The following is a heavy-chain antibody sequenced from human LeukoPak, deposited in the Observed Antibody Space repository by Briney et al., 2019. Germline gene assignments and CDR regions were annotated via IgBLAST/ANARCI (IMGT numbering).Heavy chain of an antibody. CDR3: ARHCNDYGDYGERGIYFDY. V-gene: IGHV4-39*01. D-gene: IGHD4-17*01. CDR2: IYYSGST. J-gene: IGHJ4*02. Sequence: SETLSLTCTVSGGSISSCSYYWGWIRQPPGKGLEWIGSIYYSGSTYYNPSLKSRVTISVDTSKNQFSLKLSSVTAADTAVYYCARHCNDYGDYGERGIYFDYWGQGTLVTVSS. CDR1: GGSISSCSYY.